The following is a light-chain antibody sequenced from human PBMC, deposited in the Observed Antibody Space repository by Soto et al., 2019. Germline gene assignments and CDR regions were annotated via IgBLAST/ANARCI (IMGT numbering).Light chain of an antibody. CDR1: QSVSSGY. Sequence: EIVLTQSPGTLSLSPRERATLSCRASQSVSSGYLAWYQHKPGQAPRLLIYGVSSRAPGIPDSFSGSGSGTDFTLTISRLEPEDFAVYYCQQYAASPRTFGQGTQGEVK. V-gene: IGKV3-20*01. CDR3: QQYAASPRT. J-gene: IGKJ1*01. CDR2: GVS.